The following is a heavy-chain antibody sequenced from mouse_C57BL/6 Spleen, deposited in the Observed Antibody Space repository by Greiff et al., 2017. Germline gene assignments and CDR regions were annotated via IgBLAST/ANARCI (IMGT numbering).Heavy chain of an antibody. CDR1: GYPFTDYN. D-gene: IGHD2-4*01. J-gene: IGHJ2*01. CDR3: AREGLRGGYVDY. V-gene: IGHV1-18*01. Sequence: EVQLQQSGPELVKPGASVKIPCKASGYPFTDYNMAWVKQSHGKSLEWIGDINPNNGGTIYNQKFKGKATLTVDKSSSTAYMELRSLTSEDTAVYYCAREGLRGGYVDYWGQGTTLTVSS. CDR2: INPNNGGT.